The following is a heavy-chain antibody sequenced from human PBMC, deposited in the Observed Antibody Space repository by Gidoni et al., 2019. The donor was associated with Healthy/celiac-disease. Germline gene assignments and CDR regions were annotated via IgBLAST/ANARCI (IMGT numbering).Heavy chain of an antibody. CDR3: ASAVATSNMDV. CDR2: INHSGST. J-gene: IGHJ6*02. Sequence: QVQLQQWGAGLLKPSETLSLTCAVYGGSFRGYYWSWIRQPPGKGLEWIGEINHSGSTNYNPSLKSRVTISVDTSKNQFSLKLSSVTAADTAVYYCASAVATSNMDVWGQGTTVTVSS. CDR1: GGSFRGYY. D-gene: IGHD5-12*01. V-gene: IGHV4-34*01.